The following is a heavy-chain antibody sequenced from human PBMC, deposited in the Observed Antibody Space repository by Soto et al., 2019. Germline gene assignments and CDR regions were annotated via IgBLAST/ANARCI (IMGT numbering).Heavy chain of an antibody. CDR3: ARGPPLRIIMIVVADYYYGMDV. V-gene: IGHV1-69*12. Sequence: QVQLVQSGAEVKKPGSSVKVSCKASGGTFSSYAISWVRQAPGQGLEWMGGIIPIFGTANYAQKFQGRVTTTADESTSTAYMELSSLRSEDTAVYYCARGPPLRIIMIVVADYYYGMDVWGQGTTVPVSS. D-gene: IGHD3-22*01. J-gene: IGHJ6*02. CDR1: GGTFSSYA. CDR2: IIPIFGTA.